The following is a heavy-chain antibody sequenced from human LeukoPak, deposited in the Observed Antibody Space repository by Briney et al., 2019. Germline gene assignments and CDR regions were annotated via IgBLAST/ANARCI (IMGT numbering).Heavy chain of an antibody. D-gene: IGHD6-19*01. CDR2: ISAYDGKT. CDR3: ARDEVGYSNGWYVESSLDY. J-gene: IGHJ4*02. CDR1: GYSFTSYG. Sequence: ASVKVSCKPSGYSFTSYGISWVRQAPGQGLEWMGWISAYDGKTDYAQKFKGRVTMTTDTCTSTVYMDLRSLRSDDTSVYFCARDEVGYSNGWYVESSLDYWGQGTLVTVSS. V-gene: IGHV1-18*01.